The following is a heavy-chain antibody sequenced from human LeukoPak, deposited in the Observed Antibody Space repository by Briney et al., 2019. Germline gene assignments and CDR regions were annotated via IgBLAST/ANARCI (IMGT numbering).Heavy chain of an antibody. CDR2: IKQDGSEK. CDR1: GFTFSSYW. CDR3: AREGVVPGVYYYYYMDV. V-gene: IGHV3-7*01. D-gene: IGHD2-15*01. J-gene: IGHJ6*03. Sequence: AGGSLRLSCAASGFTFSSYWMSWVRQAPGKGREWVANIKQDGSEKYYVDSVKGRFTISRDNAKNSLYLQMNSLRAEDTAVYYCAREGVVPGVYYYYYMDVWGKGTTVTVSS.